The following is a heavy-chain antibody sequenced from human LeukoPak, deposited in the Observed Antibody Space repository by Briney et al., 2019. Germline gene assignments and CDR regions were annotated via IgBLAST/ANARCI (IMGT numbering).Heavy chain of an antibody. CDR2: IYFSGNT. V-gene: IGHV4-59*08. CDR3: ARGWASLDDAFDI. D-gene: IGHD1-1*01. Sequence: PSETLSLTCTVSGGSISSYYWSWIRQPPGKGLEWIGYIYFSGNTNYNPSLKSRVTISVDTSKNQFSLKLSSVTAADTAVYYCARGWASLDDAFDIWGQGTMVTVSS. J-gene: IGHJ3*02. CDR1: GGSISSYY.